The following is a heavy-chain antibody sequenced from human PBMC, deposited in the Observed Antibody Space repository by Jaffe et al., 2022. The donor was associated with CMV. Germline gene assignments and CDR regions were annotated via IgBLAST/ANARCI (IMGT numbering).Heavy chain of an antibody. CDR3: TTDRSSSWYEYYFDY. J-gene: IGHJ4*02. D-gene: IGHD6-13*01. Sequence: EVQLVESGGGLVKPGGSLRLSCAASGFTFSNAWMSWVRQAPGKGLEWVGRIKSKTDGGTTDYAAPVKGRFTISRDDSKNTLYLQMNSLKTEDTAVYYCTTDRSSSWYEYYFDYWGQGTLVTVSS. CDR2: IKSKTDGGTT. CDR1: GFTFSNAW. V-gene: IGHV3-15*01.